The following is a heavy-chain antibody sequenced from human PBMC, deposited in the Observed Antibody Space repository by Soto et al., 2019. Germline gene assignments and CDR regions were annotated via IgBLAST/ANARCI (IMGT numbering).Heavy chain of an antibody. Sequence: QVQLVQSGAEVKKPGASVKVSCKASGYTFTSYGISWVRQAPGQGLEGMVWISAYNGHTNYAQKLQGRVTMTTDTSTSIAYMELRSLSSDDTAVYYCAREQARIWYDLGGFGYYCLDVWCQGTTVTVSS. D-gene: IGHD6-13*01. V-gene: IGHV1-18*01. CDR1: GYTFTSYG. CDR3: AREQARIWYDLGGFGYYCLDV. J-gene: IGHJ6*02. CDR2: ISAYNGHT.